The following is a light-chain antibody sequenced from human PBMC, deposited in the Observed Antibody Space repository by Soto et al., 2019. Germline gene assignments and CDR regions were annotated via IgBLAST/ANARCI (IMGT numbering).Light chain of an antibody. CDR1: SSDVGGYNY. J-gene: IGLJ1*01. CDR3: WSYAGSPRYV. Sequence: QSALTQPRSVSGSPGQSVTISCTGTSSDVGGYNYVSWYQQHPGKAPKVMIYDVSERPAGVPDRFSGSKSGNTASLTISGLQGEDEADYYCWSYAGSPRYVFGTGTKLTVL. V-gene: IGLV2-11*01. CDR2: DVS.